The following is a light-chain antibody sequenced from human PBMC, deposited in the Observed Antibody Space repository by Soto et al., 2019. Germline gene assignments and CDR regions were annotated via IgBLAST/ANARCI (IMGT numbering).Light chain of an antibody. Sequence: EIVLTQSPATLSLSPGERATLSCRASRSVSSYLPWYQQKPGQAPRLLIYDASNRATGIPARFSGSGSGTDFTLTISSLEPEDFAVYYCQQRSNWPITFGPGTKVDIK. CDR3: QQRSNWPIT. V-gene: IGKV3-11*01. CDR2: DAS. J-gene: IGKJ3*01. CDR1: RSVSSY.